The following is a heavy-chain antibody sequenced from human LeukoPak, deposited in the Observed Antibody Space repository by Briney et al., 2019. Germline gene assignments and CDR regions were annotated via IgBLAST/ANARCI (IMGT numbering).Heavy chain of an antibody. CDR1: GYTFTSYG. D-gene: IGHD4-17*01. CDR3: ARSYGDYYYYYMDV. CDR2: ISAYNGNT. J-gene: IGHJ6*03. V-gene: IGHV1-18*01. Sequence: ASVKVSCKASGYTFTSYGIIWVRQAPGQGLEWMGWISAYNGNTNYAQKLQGRVTMTTDTSTSTAYMELRSLRSDDTAVYYCARSYGDYYYYYMDVWGKGTTVTVSS.